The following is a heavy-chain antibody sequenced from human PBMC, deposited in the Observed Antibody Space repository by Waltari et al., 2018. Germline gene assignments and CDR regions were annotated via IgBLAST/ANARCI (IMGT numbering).Heavy chain of an antibody. V-gene: IGHV4-39*01. CDR1: GGSISSSSYY. Sequence: QLQLQESGPGLVKPSETLSLTCTVSGGSISSSSYYWGWIRQPPGKGLEWIGSIDYIGSTHYNPSLKVRVTISVDTAKNQFSLKLSSVTAADTAVYYCANRDGYNYADAFDIWGQGTMVTVSS. D-gene: IGHD5-12*01. J-gene: IGHJ3*02. CDR3: ANRDGYNYADAFDI. CDR2: IDYIGST.